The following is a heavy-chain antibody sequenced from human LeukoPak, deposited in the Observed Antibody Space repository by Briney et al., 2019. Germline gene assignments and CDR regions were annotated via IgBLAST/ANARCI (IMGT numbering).Heavy chain of an antibody. V-gene: IGHV3-30*18. D-gene: IGHD3-22*01. Sequence: PGGPLRLSCAASGFTFSSYGMHWVRQAPGKGLEWVAVIPYDGSNKYYADSVKGRFTISRDNAKNTLYLQMNSLRAEDTAVYYCAKEPHHYYDSSGYYEFDFDYWGQGTLVTVSS. CDR3: AKEPHHYYDSSGYYEFDFDY. CDR1: GFTFSSYG. CDR2: IPYDGSNK. J-gene: IGHJ4*02.